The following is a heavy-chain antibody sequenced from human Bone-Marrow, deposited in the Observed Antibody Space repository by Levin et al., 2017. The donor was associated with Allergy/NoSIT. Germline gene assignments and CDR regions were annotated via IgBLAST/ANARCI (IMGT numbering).Heavy chain of an antibody. CDR1: GFSFNTYN. D-gene: IGHD3-22*01. Sequence: PGGSLRLSCAASGFSFNTYNMHWVRQAPGKGLECISYISSGSGTSDYADSVKGRFTISRDNANNSMYLQMNSLGAEDTAVYYCARETTYYFDTGGDLRAGWYFDLWGRGTLVTVSS. CDR2: ISSGSGTS. J-gene: IGHJ2*01. CDR3: ARETTYYFDTGGDLRAGWYFDL. V-gene: IGHV3-48*01.